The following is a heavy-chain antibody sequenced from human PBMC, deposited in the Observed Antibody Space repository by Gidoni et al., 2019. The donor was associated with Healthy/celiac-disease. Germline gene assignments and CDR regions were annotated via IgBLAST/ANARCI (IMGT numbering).Heavy chain of an antibody. V-gene: IGHV3-30-3*01. CDR1: GFTFSSYA. CDR2: ISYDGSNK. J-gene: IGHJ4*02. D-gene: IGHD6-19*01. CDR3: ARGSSSGSY. Sequence: QVQLVESGGGVVKPGRSLRLSCAASGFTFSSYAMHWVRQAPGKGLEWVAVISYDGSNKYYADSVKGRFTISRDNSKNTLYLQMNSLRAEDTAVYYCARGSSSGSYWGQGTLVTVSS.